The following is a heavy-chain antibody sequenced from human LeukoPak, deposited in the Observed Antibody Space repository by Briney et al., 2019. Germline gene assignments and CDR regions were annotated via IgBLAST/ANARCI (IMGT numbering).Heavy chain of an antibody. Sequence: GGSQRLSCAASGFTISNYYMSWVRQAPGKGLEWVSVIYTGGNTYYTDAVKGRFTISRHNSKNTLYLQMNNLRAEDTAVYYCARGGPATTIDYWGRGTLVTVSS. CDR2: IYTGGNT. CDR1: GFTISNYY. D-gene: IGHD1-1*01. J-gene: IGHJ4*02. V-gene: IGHV3-53*04. CDR3: ARGGPATTIDY.